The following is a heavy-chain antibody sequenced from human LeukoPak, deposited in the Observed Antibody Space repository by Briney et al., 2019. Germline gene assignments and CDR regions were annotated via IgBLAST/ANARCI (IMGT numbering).Heavy chain of an antibody. CDR1: GFTFSSYE. CDR3: ARDKTRGLGYSYSKSGNYFDY. Sequence: GGSLRLSCAASGFTFSSYEMNWVRQAPGKGLEWVSSISSSSNYIYYADSVKGRFTISRDNSKNTLSLQMNSLRAEDTAVYSCARDKTRGLGYSYSKSGNYFDYWGQGTLVTVSS. CDR2: ISSSSNYI. J-gene: IGHJ4*02. D-gene: IGHD5-18*01. V-gene: IGHV3-21*01.